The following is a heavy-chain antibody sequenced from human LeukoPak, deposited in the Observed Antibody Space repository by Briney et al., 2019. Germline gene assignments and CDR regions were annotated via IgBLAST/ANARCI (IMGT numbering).Heavy chain of an antibody. CDR3: AREFPMAFDI. CDR1: GGTYSSYA. Sequence: SVKVSCKASGGTYSSYAISWVRQAPGQGLEWMGGIIPIFGTANYAQKFQGRVTITTDESTSTAYMELSSLRSEDTAVYCCAREFPMAFDIWGQGTMVTVSS. D-gene: IGHD2-2*01. CDR2: IIPIFGTA. J-gene: IGHJ3*02. V-gene: IGHV1-69*05.